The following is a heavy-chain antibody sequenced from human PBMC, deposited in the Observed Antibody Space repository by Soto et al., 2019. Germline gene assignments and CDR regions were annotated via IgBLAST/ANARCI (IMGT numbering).Heavy chain of an antibody. CDR1: GYRFINYW. CDR3: ASPARYGGNALDF. D-gene: IGHD2-15*01. Sequence: GESLKISCKGSGYRFINYWIGWVRQMPGKGLEWMGIIYPGDSDTRYSPSFQGQVIISVDKSISTAYMQWSSLKASDTAMYYCASPARYGGNALDFWGQGTKVTVSS. CDR2: IYPGDSDT. V-gene: IGHV5-51*01. J-gene: IGHJ3*01.